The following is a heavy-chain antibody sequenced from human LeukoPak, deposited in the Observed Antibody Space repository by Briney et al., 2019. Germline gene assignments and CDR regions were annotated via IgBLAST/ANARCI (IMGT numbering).Heavy chain of an antibody. Sequence: GGSLRLSCAASGFTFSSYSMNWVRQAPGKGLEWVSSISSSSSYIYYADSVKGRFTISRDNAKNSLYLQMNSLRAEDTAAYYCARSPRGRIAYYYDSSGYTFDYWGQGTLVTVSS. D-gene: IGHD3-22*01. CDR3: ARSPRGRIAYYYDSSGYTFDY. V-gene: IGHV3-21*01. J-gene: IGHJ4*02. CDR1: GFTFSSYS. CDR2: ISSSSSYI.